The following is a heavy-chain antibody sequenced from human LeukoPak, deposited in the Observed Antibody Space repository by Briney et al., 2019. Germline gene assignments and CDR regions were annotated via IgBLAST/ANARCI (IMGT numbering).Heavy chain of an antibody. CDR1: GYTFTGYY. CDR2: INPNSGGT. Sequence: GASVKVSCKASGYTFTGYYMHWVRQAPGQGLEWRRRINPNSGGTNYAQKFQGRVTMTRDTSLSTAYMELSRLRSDDTAVYYCARDKVRGDLRWFAPWGQGTLVTVSS. V-gene: IGHV1-2*06. J-gene: IGHJ5*02. CDR3: ARDKVRGDLRWFAP. D-gene: IGHD3-10*01.